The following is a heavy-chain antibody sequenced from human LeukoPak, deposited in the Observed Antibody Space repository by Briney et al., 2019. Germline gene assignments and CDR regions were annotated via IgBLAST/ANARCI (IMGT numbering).Heavy chain of an antibody. V-gene: IGHV1-3*01. CDR1: GYTFTSYA. CDR3: ARALPYSSGWYQLGH. D-gene: IGHD6-19*01. CDR2: INAGNGNT. J-gene: IGHJ4*02. Sequence: ASVKVSCKASGYTFTSYAMHWVRQAPGQRLEWMGWINAGNGNTKYSQKFQGRVTITRDTSASTAYMELSSLRSEDTAVYYCARALPYSSGWYQLGHWGQGTLVTVSS.